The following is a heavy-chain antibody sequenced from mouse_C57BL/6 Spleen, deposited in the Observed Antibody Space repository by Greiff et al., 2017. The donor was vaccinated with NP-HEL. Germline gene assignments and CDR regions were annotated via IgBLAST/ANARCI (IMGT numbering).Heavy chain of an antibody. Sequence: QVQLQQPGAELVRPGTSVKLSCKASGYTFTSSWMHWVKQRPGQGLEWTGVIDPSDSYTNYNQKFKGKATLTVATSPSTAYLPLSSLTPEDSAVYYCARPGYGYDRAWFAYWGQVALVTVAA. V-gene: IGHV1-59*01. J-gene: IGHJ3*01. CDR1: GYTFTSSW. CDR2: IDPSDSYT. CDR3: ARPGYGYDRAWFAY. D-gene: IGHD2-2*01.